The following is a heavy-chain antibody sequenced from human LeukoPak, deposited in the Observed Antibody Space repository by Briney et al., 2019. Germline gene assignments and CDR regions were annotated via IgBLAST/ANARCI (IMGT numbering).Heavy chain of an antibody. D-gene: IGHD3-22*01. V-gene: IGHV4-39*01. CDR3: ARLSVGYYDSRPGYGYYYYMDV. J-gene: IGHJ6*03. Sequence: WVRQAPGKGLEWIGSIYYSGSTYYNPSLKSRVTISVDTSKNQFSLKLSSVTAADTAVYYCARLSVGYYDSRPGYGYYYYMDVWGKGTTVTISS. CDR2: IYYSGST.